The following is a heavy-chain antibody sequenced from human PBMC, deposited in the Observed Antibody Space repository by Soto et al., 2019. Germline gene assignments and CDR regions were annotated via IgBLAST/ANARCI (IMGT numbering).Heavy chain of an antibody. J-gene: IGHJ6*02. CDR2: ISYDGSNK. Sequence: XGSLELSCAASGFTFSSYGMHGVRQAPGKGLEWVAVISYDGSNKYYADSVKGRFTISRDNSKNTLYLQMKSLRAEDTAVYYCAKDLGAAGPKPYGMDVWGQGTTVTVSS. V-gene: IGHV3-30*18. CDR3: AKDLGAAGPKPYGMDV. CDR1: GFTFSSYG. D-gene: IGHD6-13*01.